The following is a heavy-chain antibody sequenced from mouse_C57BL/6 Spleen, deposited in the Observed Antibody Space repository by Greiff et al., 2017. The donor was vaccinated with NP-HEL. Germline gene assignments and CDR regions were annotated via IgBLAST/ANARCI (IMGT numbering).Heavy chain of an antibody. CDR3: TRGGITTVVATHWYFDV. Sequence: QVQLKESGAELVRPGASVTLSCKASGYTFTDYEMHWVKQTPVHGLEWIGAIDPETGGTAYNQKFKGKAILTADKSSSTAYMELRSLTSEDSAVYYCTRGGITTVVATHWYFDVWGTGTTVTVSS. V-gene: IGHV1-15*01. CDR1: GYTFTDYE. CDR2: IDPETGGT. D-gene: IGHD1-1*01. J-gene: IGHJ1*03.